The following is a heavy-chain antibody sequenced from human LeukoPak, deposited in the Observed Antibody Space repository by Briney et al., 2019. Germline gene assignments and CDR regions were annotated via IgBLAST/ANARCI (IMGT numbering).Heavy chain of an antibody. CDR2: ISGFNGNE. CDR1: GYSFTNCG. Sequence: ASVKVSCKASGYSFTNCGISWVRQAPGQGLEWMGWISGFNGNENFAPKLQDRVTLTTDASTSTAYMELRSLRSDDTAVYYCARDERSAAAGSAYYLDSWGQGTLVTVSS. V-gene: IGHV1-18*01. J-gene: IGHJ4*02. D-gene: IGHD6-13*01. CDR3: ARDERSAAAGSAYYLDS.